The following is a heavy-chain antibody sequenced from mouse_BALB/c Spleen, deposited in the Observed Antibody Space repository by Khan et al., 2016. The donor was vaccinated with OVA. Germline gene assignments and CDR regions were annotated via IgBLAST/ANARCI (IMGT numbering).Heavy chain of an antibody. Sequence: QVRLQQSGPELVKPGASVKISCKASGYTFTDYYINWVKQKPGQGLVWIGWIYPGSGNTKYNEKFKGKATLTVDTSSSTAYMQLSSLTSEDTAVYFCARRGIYDGYYVGFAYWGQGTLVTVSA. D-gene: IGHD2-3*01. CDR2: IYPGSGNT. V-gene: IGHV1-84*02. CDR3: ARRGIYDGYYVGFAY. CDR1: GYTFTDYY. J-gene: IGHJ3*01.